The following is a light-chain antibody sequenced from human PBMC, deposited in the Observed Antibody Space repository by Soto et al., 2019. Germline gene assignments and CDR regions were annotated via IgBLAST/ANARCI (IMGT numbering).Light chain of an antibody. CDR1: SSNIGAGYD. Sequence: QSVLTQPPSVSGAPGQTVTISCTGRSSNIGAGYDVRWYQQLPGTAPKLLIYGNSNRPSGVPDRFSGSKSGTSASLAITGRLAEEEADYYCQSYDTSLSGLLFGGGTKVTVL. CDR2: GNS. CDR3: QSYDTSLSGLL. V-gene: IGLV1-40*01. J-gene: IGLJ2*01.